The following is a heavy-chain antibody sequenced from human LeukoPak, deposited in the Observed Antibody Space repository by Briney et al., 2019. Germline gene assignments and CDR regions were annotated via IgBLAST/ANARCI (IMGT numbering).Heavy chain of an antibody. CDR2: ISWNSGTI. V-gene: IGHV3-9*01. CDR1: GFTFDDYA. CDR3: AKDDGSGSYYNPHAFDI. Sequence: GRSLRLSCAASGFTFDDYAMHWVRQAPGQGLEWVSGISWNSGTIVYADSVKGRFTISRDNAKNSLYLQMNSLRAEDTALYYCAKDDGSGSYYNPHAFDIWGQGTMVTVSS. D-gene: IGHD3-10*01. J-gene: IGHJ3*02.